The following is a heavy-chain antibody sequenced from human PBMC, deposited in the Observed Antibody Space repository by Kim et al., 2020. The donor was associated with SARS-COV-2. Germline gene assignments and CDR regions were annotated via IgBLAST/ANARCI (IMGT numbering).Heavy chain of an antibody. CDR1: GGSISSYY. V-gene: IGHV4-59*01. CDR2: IYYRGST. D-gene: IGHD2-8*01. CDR3: ARAGGCNWYFDP. J-gene: IGHJ2*01. Sequence: SETLSLTCTVSGGSISSYYWSWIRQPPGKGLEWIGYIYYRGSTNYNPSLKTRVTISVDTSKNQFSLKLSSVTAADTAGYYWARAGGCNWYFDPWGRGPLV.